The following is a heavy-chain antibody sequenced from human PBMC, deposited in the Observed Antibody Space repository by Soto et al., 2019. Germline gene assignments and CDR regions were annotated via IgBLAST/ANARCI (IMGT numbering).Heavy chain of an antibody. CDR1: GFTFSNYG. CDR3: AKDDY. V-gene: IGHV3-30*18. J-gene: IGHJ4*02. CDR2: ISYDGSNK. Sequence: QVQLVESGGGVVQPGRSLRLSCAASGFTFSNYGMHWVRQAPGKGLEWVAVISYDGSNKYYGDSVKGRFTISRDNPKNTLYLQMNSLRAEDTAVYYCAKDDYGGQGTLVTVSS.